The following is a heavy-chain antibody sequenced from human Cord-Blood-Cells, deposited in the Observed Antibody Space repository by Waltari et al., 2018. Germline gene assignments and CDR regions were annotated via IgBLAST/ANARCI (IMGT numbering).Heavy chain of an antibody. D-gene: IGHD2-2*02. J-gene: IGHJ6*03. V-gene: IGHV3-48*02. CDR2: ISSSSSTI. CDR3: ARSPPTGYCSSTSCYTYYYYYMDV. CDR1: GFTFSSYS. Sequence: EVQLVESGGGLVQPGGSLRLSCAASGFTFSSYSMNCVRQAPGKGLEWGSYISSSSSTIYYADAVKGRFTISRDNAKNSLYLQMNSLRDEDTAVYYCARSPPTGYCSSTSCYTYYYYYMDVWGKGTTVTVSS.